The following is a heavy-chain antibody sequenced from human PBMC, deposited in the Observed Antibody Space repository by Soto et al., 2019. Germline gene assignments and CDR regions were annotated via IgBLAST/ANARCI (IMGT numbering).Heavy chain of an antibody. V-gene: IGHV4-31*03. CDR3: ARDSAYCGGDCYSHYFDY. CDR2: IYYSGST. CDR1: GGSISSGGYY. D-gene: IGHD2-21*02. Sequence: QVQLQESGPGLVKPSQTLSITCTVSGGSISSGGYYWSWIRQHPGKGLEWIGYIYYSGSTYYNPSLKSRVTISVDTSKNQFSLKLSSVTAADTAVYYCARDSAYCGGDCYSHYFDYWGQGTLVTVSS. J-gene: IGHJ4*02.